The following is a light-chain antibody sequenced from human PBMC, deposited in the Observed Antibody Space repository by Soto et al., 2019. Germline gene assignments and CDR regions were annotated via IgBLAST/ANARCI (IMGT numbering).Light chain of an antibody. CDR3: ISYTSSSTSYV. CDR2: EVS. CDR1: SSDVGGYNY. J-gene: IGLJ1*01. V-gene: IGLV2-14*01. Sequence: QSVLTQPASVSGSPGQSITISCTGTSSDVGGYNYVAWYQQHPGKVPRLMIYEVSNRPTGVSNRFSGSKSGSTASLTISGLQAEDEADYYSISYTSSSTSYVFGTGTKV.